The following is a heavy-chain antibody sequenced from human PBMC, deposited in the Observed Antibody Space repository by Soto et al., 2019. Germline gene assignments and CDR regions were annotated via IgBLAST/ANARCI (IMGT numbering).Heavy chain of an antibody. Sequence: GGSLSLSCAGSGFTFSVYSMNWVRQAPGKGLEWLSSIDDSSTYLFYADSVTGRFTISRDNAKNSLYLQMNSLRVEDTAVYYCARDVRPGGYYFDSWGQGALVTVSS. CDR3: ARDVRPGGYYFDS. V-gene: IGHV3-21*01. CDR2: IDDSSTYL. J-gene: IGHJ4*02. D-gene: IGHD3-10*01. CDR1: GFTFSVYS.